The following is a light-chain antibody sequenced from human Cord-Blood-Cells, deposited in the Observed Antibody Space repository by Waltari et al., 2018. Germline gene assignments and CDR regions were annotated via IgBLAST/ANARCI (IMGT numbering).Light chain of an antibody. CDR1: SSHVGGYNY. J-gene: IGLJ2*01. Sequence: QSALTQPASVSGSPGQSITISCTGTSSHVGGYNYVSWYQQHPGKAPKLMIYDVSKRHSGVFNRFSGSTSGNTASLTISGLQAEDEADYYCSSYTSSSTFDVVFGGGPKLTAL. V-gene: IGLV2-14*01. CDR3: SSYTSSSTFDVV. CDR2: DVS.